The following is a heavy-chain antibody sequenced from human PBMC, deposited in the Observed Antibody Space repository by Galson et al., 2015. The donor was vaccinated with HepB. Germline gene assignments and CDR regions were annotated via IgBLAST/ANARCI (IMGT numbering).Heavy chain of an antibody. Sequence: QSGAEVKKAGASVKVSCKASGYTFTSYGIAWVRQVPGQGLEWMGWIRGSNDNTYFAQKFQDRVTMTTDTPTRTAYMELRSLRFDDTAVYYCARFGDQWLAYFDYWGQGTLVTVSS. V-gene: IGHV1-18*01. CDR3: ARFGDQWLAYFDY. CDR1: GYTFTSYG. D-gene: IGHD6-19*01. CDR2: IRGSNDNT. J-gene: IGHJ4*02.